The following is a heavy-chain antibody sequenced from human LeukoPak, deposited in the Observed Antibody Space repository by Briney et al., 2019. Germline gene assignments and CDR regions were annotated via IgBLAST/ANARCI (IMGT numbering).Heavy chain of an antibody. V-gene: IGHV1-58*02. CDR3: AAGIRGGPYNWFDP. Sequence: SVKVSCKTSGFTFTTSAMQWVRQARGQRLEWIGWIVVGSGNTNYAQKFQERVTMTRDTSTSTAYMELSSLRSEDTAVYYCAAGIRGGPYNWFDPWGQGTLVTVSS. J-gene: IGHJ5*02. D-gene: IGHD2/OR15-2a*01. CDR1: GFTFTTSA. CDR2: IVVGSGNT.